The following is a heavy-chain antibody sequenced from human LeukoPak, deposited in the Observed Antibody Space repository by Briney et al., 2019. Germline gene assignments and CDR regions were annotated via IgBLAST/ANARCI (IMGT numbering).Heavy chain of an antibody. Sequence: GGSLRLSCAASGFTFSSYAVHWVRQAPGKGLEWVAVISYDGSNKYYADSVKGRFTISRDNSKNTLYLQMNSLRAEDTAVYYCARDPLGYCTNGVCYGPAIAFDYWGQGTLVTVSS. V-gene: IGHV3-30-3*01. D-gene: IGHD2-8*01. CDR3: ARDPLGYCTNGVCYGPAIAFDY. CDR1: GFTFSSYA. CDR2: ISYDGSNK. J-gene: IGHJ4*02.